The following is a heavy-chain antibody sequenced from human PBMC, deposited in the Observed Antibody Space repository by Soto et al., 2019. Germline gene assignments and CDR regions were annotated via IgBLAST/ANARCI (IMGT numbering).Heavy chain of an antibody. CDR2: IKQDGSEK. CDR1: GFTFSRYW. CDR3: ARAGRDGYNWEPHGY. V-gene: IGHV3-7*05. D-gene: IGHD5-12*01. J-gene: IGHJ4*02. Sequence: EVQLVESGGGLVQPGGSLRLSCAASGFTFSRYWMRWVRQAPGKGLEWVANIKQDGSEKYYVDSVKGRFTISRDNAKNSLYLQMNSLRAEDTAVYYCARAGRDGYNWEPHGYWGQGTLVSVSS.